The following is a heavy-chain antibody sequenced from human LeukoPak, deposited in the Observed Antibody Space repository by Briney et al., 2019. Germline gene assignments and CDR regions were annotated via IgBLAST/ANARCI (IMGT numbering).Heavy chain of an antibody. CDR3: ARAEGYCSSTSCYEPFDY. CDR2: INPNSGGT. V-gene: IGHV1-2*06. Sequence: ASVKVSCKASGYTFTGYYMHWVRRAPGQGLEWMGRINPNSGGTNYAQKFQGRVTMTRDTSISTAYMELSRLRSDDTAVYYCARAEGYCSSTSCYEPFDYWGQGTLVTVSS. J-gene: IGHJ4*02. CDR1: GYTFTGYY. D-gene: IGHD2-2*01.